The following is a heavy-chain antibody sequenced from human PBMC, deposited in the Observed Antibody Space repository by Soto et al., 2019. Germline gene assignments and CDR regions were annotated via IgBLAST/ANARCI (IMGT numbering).Heavy chain of an antibody. Sequence: EVQLVESGGGLVQPGGSLRLSCAASGFTFSSYSMNWVRQAPVKGLEWVSYISSSSRTIYYADSLKGRFTISRDNAKNSLYLQINILRDEDTAVYYCAIDSGYSNGPIDYWSQGTLVSVSS. J-gene: IGHJ4*02. CDR3: AIDSGYSNGPIDY. D-gene: IGHD5-18*01. CDR1: GFTFSSYS. V-gene: IGHV3-48*02. CDR2: ISSSSRTI.